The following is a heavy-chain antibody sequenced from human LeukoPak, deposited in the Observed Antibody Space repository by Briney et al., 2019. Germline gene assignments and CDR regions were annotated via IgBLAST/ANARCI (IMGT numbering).Heavy chain of an antibody. CDR1: GGSISSGDYY. Sequence: SETLSLTCTVSGGSISSGDYYWSWIRQPPGQDLEWIGYIYYSSSTYYKPYRKSRVTISVHKSNNQFSLKLSSVTAADTAVYYCARVIGWDHMGDWSGSSCYNSNLFDPWGQGTLVTVSS. J-gene: IGHJ5*02. D-gene: IGHD2-15*01. CDR3: ARVIGWDHMGDWSGSSCYNSNLFDP. CDR2: IYYSSST. V-gene: IGHV4-30-4*01.